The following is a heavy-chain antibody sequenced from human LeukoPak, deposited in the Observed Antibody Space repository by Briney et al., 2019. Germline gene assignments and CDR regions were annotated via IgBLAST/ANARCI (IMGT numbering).Heavy chain of an antibody. J-gene: IGHJ4*02. CDR3: ARHVSYGYGHFDY. CDR2: IDHSGST. D-gene: IGHD5-18*01. Sequence: PSETLSLTCGVSGGSISSGHWWSWVRQPPGKGLEWIGEIDHSGSTKYKPSLMSRVTISVDKSKNQFSLKLSSVTAADTAVYYCARHVSYGYGHFDYWGQGTLVTVSS. CDR1: GGSISSGHW. V-gene: IGHV4/OR15-8*01.